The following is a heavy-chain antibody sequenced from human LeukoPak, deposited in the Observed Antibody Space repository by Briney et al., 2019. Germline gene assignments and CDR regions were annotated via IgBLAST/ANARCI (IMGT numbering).Heavy chain of an antibody. CDR1: GGSISSYY. CDR2: IYYSGST. V-gene: IGHV4-59*01. J-gene: IGHJ5*02. D-gene: IGHD3-10*01. CDR3: ARPRLTMVRGVIMEDGFDP. Sequence: SETLSLTCTVSGGSISSYYWSWIRQPPGKGLEWIGYIYYSGSTNYNPSLKSRVTISVDTSKNQFSLKLSSVTAADTAVYYCARPRLTMVRGVIMEDGFDPWGQGTLVTVSS.